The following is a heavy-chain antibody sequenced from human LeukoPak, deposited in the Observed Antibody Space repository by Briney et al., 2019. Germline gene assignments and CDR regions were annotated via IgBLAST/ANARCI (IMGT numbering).Heavy chain of an antibody. CDR3: ARLKWELLLGPTYFDY. CDR1: GGSISSYY. D-gene: IGHD1-26*01. CDR2: IYYSGST. Sequence: SETLSLTCTVSGGSISSYYWSWIRQPPGKGLEWIGYIYYSGSTNYNPSLKSRVTISVDTSKNQFSLKLSSVTAADTAVYYCARLKWELLLGPTYFDYWGQGTLVTVSS. J-gene: IGHJ4*02. V-gene: IGHV4-59*08.